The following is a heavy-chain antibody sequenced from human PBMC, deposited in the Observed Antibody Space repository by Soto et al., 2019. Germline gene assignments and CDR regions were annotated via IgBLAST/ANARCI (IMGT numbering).Heavy chain of an antibody. CDR2: IYHSGST. CDR3: ARDKGSGDQTSPAAFDI. D-gene: IGHD1-26*01. J-gene: IGHJ3*02. CDR1: SGSISSSNW. Sequence: SETLSLTCAVSSGSISSSNWWSWVRQPPGKGLEWIGEIYHSGSTNYNPSLKSRVTISVDKSKNQFSLKLSSVTAADTAVYYCARDKGSGDQTSPAAFDIWGQGTMVTVSS. V-gene: IGHV4-4*02.